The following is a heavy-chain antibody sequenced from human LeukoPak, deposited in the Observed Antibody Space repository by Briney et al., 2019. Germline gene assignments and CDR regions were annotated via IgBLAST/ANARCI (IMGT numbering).Heavy chain of an antibody. CDR1: GGSISSYY. D-gene: IGHD6-13*01. V-gene: IGHV4-59*01. J-gene: IGHJ2*01. CDR2: IYHSGST. Sequence: SETLSLTCTVSGGSISSYYWTWIRQPPGKGLEWIGYIYHSGSTNYNPSLKSRVTIPVDTSKNQFSLKLSSVTAADTAVYYCAATEDSSSWYWYFDLWGRGTLSQSPQ. CDR3: AATEDSSSWYWYFDL.